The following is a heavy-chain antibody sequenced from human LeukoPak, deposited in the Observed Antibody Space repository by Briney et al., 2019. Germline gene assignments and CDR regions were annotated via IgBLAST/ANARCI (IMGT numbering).Heavy chain of an antibody. CDR3: ARGGYDYVWGSYRHNWFDP. J-gene: IGHJ5*02. V-gene: IGHV4-34*01. D-gene: IGHD3-16*02. CDR1: GGSFSGYY. CDR2: INRSGST. Sequence: SETLSLTCAVYGGSFSGYYWSWIRQPPGKGLEWIGEINRSGSTSYNPSLKSRVTISVDTSKNHFSLKLTSVTAADTAVYYCARGGYDYVWGSYRHNWFDPWGQGTLVTVSP.